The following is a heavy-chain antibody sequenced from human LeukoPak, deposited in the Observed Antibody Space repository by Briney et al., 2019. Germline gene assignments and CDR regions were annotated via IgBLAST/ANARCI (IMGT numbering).Heavy chain of an antibody. CDR1: GFPFSSHG. Sequence: GGSLRLSCAASGFPFSSHGMHGVRQARGKGVEWVAYLLHEGRDTYYADYVKGRYSTSRDESSYTANLEMNSRRTEDTAVYYCAKGHYMDVWGKGTTVTVSS. V-gene: IGHV3-30*02. J-gene: IGHJ6*03. CDR3: AKGHYMDV. CDR2: LLHEGRDT.